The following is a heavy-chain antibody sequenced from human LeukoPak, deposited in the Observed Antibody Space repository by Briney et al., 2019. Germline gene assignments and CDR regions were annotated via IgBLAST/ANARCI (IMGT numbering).Heavy chain of an antibody. CDR2: IGTAGDT. CDR1: GFTFSSYD. Sequence: PGGSLRLSCAASGFTFSSYDMHWVRQATGKGLEWVSAIGTAGDTYYPGSVKGRFTISRENAKNSLYLQMDSLRAGDTAVYYCARGYGDYFGPTWFDPWGQGTLVTVSS. J-gene: IGHJ5*02. CDR3: ARGYGDYFGPTWFDP. V-gene: IGHV3-13*01. D-gene: IGHD4-17*01.